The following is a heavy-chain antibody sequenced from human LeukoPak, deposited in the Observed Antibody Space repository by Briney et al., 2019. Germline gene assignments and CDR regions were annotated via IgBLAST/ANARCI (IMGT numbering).Heavy chain of an antibody. D-gene: IGHD4-17*01. CDR3: ARVDRDYGDYAGAFDI. CDR1: GGSISSGSYY. Sequence: PSETLSLTCTVSGGSISSGSYYWSWIRQPAGKGLEWIGRIYTSGSTNYNPSLKSRVTISVDTSKNQFSLKLSSVTAADTAVYYCARVDRDYGDYAGAFDIWGQGTMVTVSS. CDR2: IYTSGST. J-gene: IGHJ3*02. V-gene: IGHV4-61*02.